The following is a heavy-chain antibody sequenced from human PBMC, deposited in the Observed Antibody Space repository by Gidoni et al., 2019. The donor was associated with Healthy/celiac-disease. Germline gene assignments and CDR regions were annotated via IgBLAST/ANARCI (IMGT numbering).Heavy chain of an antibody. CDR3: AKDSSSWYAANFDY. J-gene: IGHJ4*02. D-gene: IGHD6-13*01. Sequence: EVQLLESGGGLVQPGGSLRLSCAASGFPFSSYAMSWVRQAPGQGLEWVSAISGSGGSTYYADSVKGRFTISRDNSKNTLYLQMNSLRAEDTAVYYCAKDSSSWYAANFDYWGQGTLVTVSS. CDR1: GFPFSSYA. V-gene: IGHV3-23*01. CDR2: ISGSGGST.